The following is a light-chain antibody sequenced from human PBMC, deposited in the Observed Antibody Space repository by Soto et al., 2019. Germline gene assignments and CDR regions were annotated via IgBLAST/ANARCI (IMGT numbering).Light chain of an antibody. CDR1: QSVSSSY. J-gene: IGKJ4*01. Sequence: ELVLTQSPGTLSLSPGERATLSCRASQSVSSSYLAWYQQKPGQATRLLIYGASSRATGIPDRVSGSGSGTDFTLTISRLETEDFAVYYCQQFSSYPLTFGGGTKVDIK. CDR2: GAS. CDR3: QQFSSYPLT. V-gene: IGKV3-20*01.